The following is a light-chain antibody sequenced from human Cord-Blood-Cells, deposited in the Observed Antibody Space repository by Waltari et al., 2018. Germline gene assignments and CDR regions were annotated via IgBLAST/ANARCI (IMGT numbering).Light chain of an antibody. Sequence: NFMLTQPHSVSESPGKTVTISCTRSSGSIASNYVQWYQQRPGSAPTTVIYEDNQRPSGVPARCSGAIDSSSNSASLTISGLKTEDEADYYCQSYDSSNQVFGGGTKLTVL. V-gene: IGLV6-57*03. J-gene: IGLJ3*02. CDR2: EDN. CDR3: QSYDSSNQV. CDR1: SGSIASNY.